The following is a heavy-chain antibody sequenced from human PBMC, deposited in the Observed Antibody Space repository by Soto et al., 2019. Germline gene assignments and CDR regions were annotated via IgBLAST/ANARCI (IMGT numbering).Heavy chain of an antibody. CDR1: GFTFSDFA. J-gene: IGHJ4*02. D-gene: IGHD4-17*01. CDR2: ISDSDETT. V-gene: IGHV3-23*01. CDR3: AKEGYIDGDYVPLCD. Sequence: EVQLLESGEGLAQPGGSLRLSCAGSGFTFSDFAMAWVRQAPGKGLEWVPAISDSDETTFYADSVKGRFTISRDTSKNTLYLQMNSLRAEDTAIYFCAKEGYIDGDYVPLCDWGQGILVTVSS.